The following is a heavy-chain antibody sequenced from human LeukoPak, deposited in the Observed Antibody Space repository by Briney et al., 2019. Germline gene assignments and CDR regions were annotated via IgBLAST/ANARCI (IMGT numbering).Heavy chain of an antibody. CDR2: INHSGST. CDR3: ARVVSGRAYGGNPTFDY. Sequence: ASETLSLTCAVYGGSFSGYYWSWIRQPPGKGLEWIGEINHSGSTNYNPSLKSRVTISVDTSKNQFSLKLSSVTAADTAVYYCARVVSGRAYGGNPTFDYWGQGTLVTVSS. J-gene: IGHJ4*02. V-gene: IGHV4-34*01. D-gene: IGHD4-17*01. CDR1: GGSFSGYY.